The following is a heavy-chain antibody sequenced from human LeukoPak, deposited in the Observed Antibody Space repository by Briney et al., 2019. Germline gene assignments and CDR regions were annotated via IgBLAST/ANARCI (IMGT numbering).Heavy chain of an antibody. CDR3: ARVGAFRGYFDY. D-gene: IGHD3-16*01. Sequence: GSLRLSFAASGFTFNNAWMSWVRQGPGKGLGWIWRIKSDGGTTDYAAPVKGRFTISRDNAKNSLYLQMNSLRAEDTAVYYCARVGAFRGYFDYWGQGTLVTVSS. J-gene: IGHJ4*02. CDR1: GFTFNNAW. CDR2: IKSDGGTT. V-gene: IGHV3-15*01.